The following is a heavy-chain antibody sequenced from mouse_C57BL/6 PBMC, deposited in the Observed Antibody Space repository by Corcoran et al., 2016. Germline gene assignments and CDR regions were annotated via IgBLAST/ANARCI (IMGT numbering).Heavy chain of an antibody. D-gene: IGHD1-1*01. CDR1: GYAFSSYW. J-gene: IGHJ2*01. Sequence: QVQLQQSGAELVKPGASVKISCKASGYAFSSYWMNWVKQRPGKGLEWIGQIYPGDGDTNYNGKFKGKATLTADKSSSKAYMQLSSLTAEDSAVYFCARRYYYGSSYDFDYWGQGTTLTVSS. CDR3: ARRYYYGSSYDFDY. CDR2: IYPGDGDT. V-gene: IGHV1-80*01.